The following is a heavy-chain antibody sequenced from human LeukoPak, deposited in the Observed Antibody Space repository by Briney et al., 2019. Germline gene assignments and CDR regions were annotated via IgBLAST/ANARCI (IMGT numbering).Heavy chain of an antibody. D-gene: IGHD3-10*01. CDR1: GGSISSSSYY. CDR2: IYHSGST. CDR3: ASMGFGEFYYYYYYMDV. V-gene: IGHV4-39*07. J-gene: IGHJ6*03. Sequence: PSETLSLTCTVSGGSISSSSYYWGWIRQPPGKGLEWIGSIYHSGSTYYNPSLKSRVTISVDTSKNQFSLKLSSATAADTAVYYCASMGFGEFYYYYYYMDVWGKGTTVTVSS.